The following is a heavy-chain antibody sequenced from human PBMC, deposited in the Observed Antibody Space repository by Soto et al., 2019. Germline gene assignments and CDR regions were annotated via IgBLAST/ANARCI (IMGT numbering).Heavy chain of an antibody. Sequence: SETLSLTCTVSGGSISSSSYYWGLILQPPWKGLEWIGSIYYSGSTYYNPSLKSRVTISVDTSKNQFSLKLSSVTAADTAVYYCARVYDFWSGYQPVFDYWGQGSLVTV. CDR3: ARVYDFWSGYQPVFDY. CDR2: IYYSGST. V-gene: IGHV4-39*01. J-gene: IGHJ4*02. D-gene: IGHD3-3*01. CDR1: GGSISSSSYY.